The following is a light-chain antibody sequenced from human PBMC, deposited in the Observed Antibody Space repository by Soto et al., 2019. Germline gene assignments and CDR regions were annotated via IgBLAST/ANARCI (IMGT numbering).Light chain of an antibody. Sequence: EIVLTQSPATLSSFPGDRVTLSCRASQYINTRLAWYQHRPGQAPRLLIYGASNRATGIPDRFSGSGSGTDFTLSISRLEPEDFAVYYCQSYGSSRTFGHGTKVDIK. CDR1: QYINTR. J-gene: IGKJ1*01. CDR3: QSYGSSRT. CDR2: GAS. V-gene: IGKV3-20*01.